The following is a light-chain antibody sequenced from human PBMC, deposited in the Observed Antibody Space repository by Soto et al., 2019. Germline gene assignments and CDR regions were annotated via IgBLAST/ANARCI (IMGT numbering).Light chain of an antibody. V-gene: IGLV4-69*01. CDR3: QTWGTGIRV. Sequence: QPVLTHSPSASASLGDSVKLTCTLSSGHSSYAIAWHQQQPEKGPRYLMKLNSDGSHSKGDGIPDRFSGSSSGAERYLTISSLQSEDEADYYCQTWGTGIRVFGGGTKLTVL. J-gene: IGLJ3*02. CDR1: SGHSSYA. CDR2: LNSDGSH.